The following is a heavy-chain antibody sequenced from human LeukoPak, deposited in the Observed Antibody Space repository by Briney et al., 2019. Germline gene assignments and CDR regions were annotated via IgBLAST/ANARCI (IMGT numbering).Heavy chain of an antibody. CDR3: ARLDRGPMVRGVISPRNWFDP. CDR2: VSAYNGNT. CDR1: GYTFTSYG. Sequence: ASVKVSCKASGYTFTSYGISWVRQAPGQGLEWMGWVSAYNGNTNYAQKLQGRVTMTTDTSTSTAYMELRSLRSDDTAVYYCARLDRGPMVRGVISPRNWFDPWGQGTLVTVSS. V-gene: IGHV1-18*01. J-gene: IGHJ5*02. D-gene: IGHD3-10*01.